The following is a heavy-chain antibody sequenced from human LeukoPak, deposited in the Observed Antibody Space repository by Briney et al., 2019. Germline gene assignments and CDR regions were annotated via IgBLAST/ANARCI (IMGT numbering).Heavy chain of an antibody. CDR1: GYTLTELS. D-gene: IGHD3-22*01. Sequence: ASVKVSCKVSGYTLTELSMHWVRQAPGKGLAWMGGFDPKDGATIYAQKFQGRVTMTEDTSTDTAYMELSSLRSEDTAVYYCATLDGGYYDSSGYLYYFDYWGQGTLVTVSS. CDR3: ATLDGGYYDSSGYLYYFDY. V-gene: IGHV1-24*01. J-gene: IGHJ4*02. CDR2: FDPKDGAT.